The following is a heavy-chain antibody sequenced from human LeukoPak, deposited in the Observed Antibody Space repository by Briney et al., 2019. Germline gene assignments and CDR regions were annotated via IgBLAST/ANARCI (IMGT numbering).Heavy chain of an antibody. CDR3: ARGAVGVGAAIDY. CDR1: GGTFSSYA. Sequence: SVKVSCKASGGTFSSYAISWVRQAPGQGLEWLGRIIPILSIANYAQKFQGRVTITANKSTSTAYMELSSLRSEDTAVYYCARGAVGVGAAIDYWGQGTLVTVSS. D-gene: IGHD1-26*01. V-gene: IGHV1-69*04. J-gene: IGHJ4*02. CDR2: IIPILSIA.